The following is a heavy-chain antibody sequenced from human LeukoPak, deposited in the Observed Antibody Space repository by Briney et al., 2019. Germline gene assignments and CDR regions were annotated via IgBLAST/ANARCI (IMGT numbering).Heavy chain of an antibody. CDR3: ARVPKKDDSSGYYLSLDY. Sequence: PGGSLRLPCAASGFTFSSYWMHWVRQAPGKGLVWVSRINSDGSSTSYAGSVKGRFTISRDNAKNTLYLQMNSLRAEDTAVYYCARVPKKDDSSGYYLSLDYWGQGTLVTVSS. D-gene: IGHD3-22*01. J-gene: IGHJ4*02. V-gene: IGHV3-74*01. CDR1: GFTFSSYW. CDR2: INSDGSST.